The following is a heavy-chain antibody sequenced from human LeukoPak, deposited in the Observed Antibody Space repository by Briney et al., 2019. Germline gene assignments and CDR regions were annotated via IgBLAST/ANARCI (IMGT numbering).Heavy chain of an antibody. D-gene: IGHD6-13*01. J-gene: IGHJ4*02. CDR1: GFTFSSYG. Sequence: PGGSLRLSCAASGFTFSSYGMHWVRQAPGRGLEWVAFIRYDGSNKYYADSVKGRFTISRDNSKNTLYLQMNSLRAEDTAVYYCAKGGLAAAGLMSDYWGQGTLVTVSS. CDR2: IRYDGSNK. V-gene: IGHV3-30*02. CDR3: AKGGLAAAGLMSDY.